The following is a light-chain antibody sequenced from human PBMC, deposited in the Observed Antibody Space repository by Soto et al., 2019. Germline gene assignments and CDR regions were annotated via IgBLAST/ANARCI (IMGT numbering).Light chain of an antibody. CDR2: STS. CDR3: QQYNDRPGT. J-gene: IGKJ1*01. V-gene: IGKV3-15*01. Sequence: EIVMTQSPATLSVSPGERATLSCRASQSVSSNLAWFQHKPGQAPRLLMYSTSTRATGIPVRFSGSGSGTEFTLTISSLQSEDFAVYYCQQYNDRPGTFGQGTKVEIK. CDR1: QSVSSN.